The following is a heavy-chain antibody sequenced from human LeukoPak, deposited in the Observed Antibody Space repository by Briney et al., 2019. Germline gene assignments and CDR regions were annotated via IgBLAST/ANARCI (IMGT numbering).Heavy chain of an antibody. CDR1: GFTFSSYW. J-gene: IGHJ3*02. CDR3: AKDMAPMIVVVTEPIDAFDI. CDR2: IKQDGSEK. Sequence: GGSLRLSCAASGFTFSSYWMSWVRQAPGKGLEWVANIKQDGSEKYYVDSVKGRFTISRDNAKNSLYLQMNSLRAEDTAVYYCAKDMAPMIVVVTEPIDAFDIWGQGTMVTVSS. D-gene: IGHD3-22*01. V-gene: IGHV3-7*03.